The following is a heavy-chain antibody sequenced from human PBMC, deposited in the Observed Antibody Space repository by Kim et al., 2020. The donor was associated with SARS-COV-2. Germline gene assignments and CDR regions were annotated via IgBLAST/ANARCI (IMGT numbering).Heavy chain of an antibody. Sequence: GGSLRLSCAASGFTFSGYSMNWVRQAPGKGLEWVSAISDAGDSTYSADFVKGRFTISRDNSKNTLYLQMNSLRAEDTAVYYCATLQLVERVSYYWGQGTLVTVSS. CDR3: ATLQLVERVSYY. CDR1: GFTFSGYS. D-gene: IGHD3-10*01. J-gene: IGHJ4*02. CDR2: ISDAGDST. V-gene: IGHV3-23*01.